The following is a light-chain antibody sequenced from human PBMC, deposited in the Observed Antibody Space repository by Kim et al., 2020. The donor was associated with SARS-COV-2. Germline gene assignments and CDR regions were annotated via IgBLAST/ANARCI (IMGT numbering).Light chain of an antibody. CDR2: WAS. CDR3: QQYYSRPMT. Sequence: DIVMTQSPDSLAVSLGERATINCKSSQSVLYSSNNKNYLAWYQQKPGQPPKLLIYWASTRESGVPDRFSSSGSGTDFTLTINSLQAEDVAVYYCQQYYSRPMTFGQGTRLEMK. CDR1: QSVLYSSNNKNY. J-gene: IGKJ5*01. V-gene: IGKV4-1*01.